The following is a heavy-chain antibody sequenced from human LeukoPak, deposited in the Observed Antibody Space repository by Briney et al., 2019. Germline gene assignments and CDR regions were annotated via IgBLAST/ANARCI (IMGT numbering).Heavy chain of an antibody. D-gene: IGHD3-22*01. V-gene: IGHV4-59*11. J-gene: IGHJ4*02. Sequence: SETLSLTCTVSGASIRSRHWTWIRQPPGKGLEWIGNVYYVGSTSYSPSLKSRVTISLDTSKNQFSLEMNSVTAADTAVYYFARSGDSSAYYSFWGQGILVTVSS. CDR1: GASIRSRH. CDR3: ARSGDSSAYYSF. CDR2: VYYVGST.